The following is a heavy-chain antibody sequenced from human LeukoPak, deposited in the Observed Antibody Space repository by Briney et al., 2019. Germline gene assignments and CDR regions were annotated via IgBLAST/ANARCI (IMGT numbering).Heavy chain of an antibody. CDR3: AREAAGGGYYDSSGFQDY. D-gene: IGHD3-22*01. CDR2: FDPEDGET. Sequence: ASVKVSCKVSGYTLTELSMHWVRQAPGKGLEWMGGFDPEDGETIYAQKFQGRVTMTTDTSTSTAYMELSSLRSEDTAVYYCAREAAGGGYYDSSGFQDYWGQGTLVTVSS. V-gene: IGHV1-24*01. J-gene: IGHJ4*02. CDR1: GYTLTELS.